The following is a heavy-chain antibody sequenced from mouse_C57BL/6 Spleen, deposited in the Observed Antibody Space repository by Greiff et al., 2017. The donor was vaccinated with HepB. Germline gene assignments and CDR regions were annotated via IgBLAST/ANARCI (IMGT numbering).Heavy chain of an antibody. V-gene: IGHV1-59*01. CDR3: AVQLRLRGAY. J-gene: IGHJ2*01. CDR1: GYTFTSYW. D-gene: IGHD3-2*02. CDR2: IDPSDSYT. Sequence: VQLQQPGAELVRPGTSVKLSCKASGYTFTSYWMHWVKQRPGQGLEWIGVIDPSDSYTNYNQKFKGKATLTVDTSSSTAYMQLSSLTSEDSAVYYCAVQLRLRGAYWGQGTTLTVSS.